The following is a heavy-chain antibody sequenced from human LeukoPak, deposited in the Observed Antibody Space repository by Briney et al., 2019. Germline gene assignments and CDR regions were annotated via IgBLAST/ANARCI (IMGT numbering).Heavy chain of an antibody. CDR3: ARVRAVAAEFDY. V-gene: IGHV1-3*01. CDR1: GYTFTSYA. Sequence: PSVKVSCKASGYTFTSYAMHWVRQAPGQRLEWMGWINAGNGNTKYSQKFQGRVTITRDTSASTAYMELSSLRSEDTAVYYCARVRAVAAEFDYWGQGTLVTVSS. J-gene: IGHJ4*02. D-gene: IGHD6-19*01. CDR2: INAGNGNT.